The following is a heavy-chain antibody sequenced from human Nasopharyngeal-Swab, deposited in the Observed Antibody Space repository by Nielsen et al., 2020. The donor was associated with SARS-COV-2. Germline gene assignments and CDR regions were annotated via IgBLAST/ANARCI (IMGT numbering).Heavy chain of an antibody. CDR3: ARGCVLTGPSCYYYGMDV. D-gene: IGHD3-9*01. J-gene: IGHJ6*02. V-gene: IGHV3-30*04. Sequence: GESLKISCAASGFTFTSYAMHWVRQAPGKGLEWVAVISYDGSSSYYADSVKGRFIISRDNSKNTLYLRMNSLRAEDTAVYYCARGCVLTGPSCYYYGMDVWGQGTTVTVSS. CDR1: GFTFTSYA. CDR2: ISYDGSSS.